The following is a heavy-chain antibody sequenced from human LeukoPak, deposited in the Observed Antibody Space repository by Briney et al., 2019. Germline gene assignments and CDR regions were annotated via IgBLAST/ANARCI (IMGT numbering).Heavy chain of an antibody. CDR2: IWYDGTNE. V-gene: IGHV3-33*01. CDR3: ARGGCSSTSCYASFDY. Sequence: GGSLRLSCAASGFTFSTYGMHWVRQAPGKGLEWVAVIWYDGTNEYYADSVKGRFTISGDNSKNTLYLQMNSLRAEDTAVYYCARGGCSSTSCYASFDYWGQGTLVTVSS. CDR1: GFTFSTYG. D-gene: IGHD2-2*01. J-gene: IGHJ4*02.